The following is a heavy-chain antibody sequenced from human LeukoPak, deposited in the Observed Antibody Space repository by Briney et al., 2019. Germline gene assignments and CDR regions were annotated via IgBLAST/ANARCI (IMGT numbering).Heavy chain of an antibody. Sequence: PGGTLRLSCAASGFTFSSYGMHWVRQAPGKGLEWVAFIQYDGSDKYYADSVKGRFTISRDNSKNTLYLQMNSLRAEDPAVYYCRDPFDYWGQGTLVTVSS. CDR1: GFTFSSYG. J-gene: IGHJ4*02. V-gene: IGHV3-30*02. CDR2: IQYDGSDK. CDR3: RDPFDY.